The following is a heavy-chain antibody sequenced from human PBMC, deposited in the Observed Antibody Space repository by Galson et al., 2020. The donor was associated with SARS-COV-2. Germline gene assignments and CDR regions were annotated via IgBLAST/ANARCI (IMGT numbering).Heavy chain of an antibody. CDR1: GFIFDDYT. CDR3: VKGISRWDYYYGMDV. D-gene: IGHD2-15*01. Sequence: GGSLRLSCAASGFIFDDYTMQWVRQVPGKGLEWVSLISWDGARIDYADSVKGRFTISRDNSKNSLYLQMNSLRTDDTALYYWVKGISRWDYYYGMDVWGQGTTVSVS. V-gene: IGHV3-43*01. J-gene: IGHJ6*02. CDR2: ISWDGARI.